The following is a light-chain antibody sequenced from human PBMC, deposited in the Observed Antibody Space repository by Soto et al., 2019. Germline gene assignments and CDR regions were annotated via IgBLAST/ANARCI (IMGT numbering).Light chain of an antibody. V-gene: IGLV2-23*02. CDR2: EVT. CDR1: SSDVGSYNL. Sequence: QSALTQPASVSGSPGQSITISCTGTSSDVGSYNLVSWYQQHPGKAPKLMIYEVTKRPSGVSNRFSGSKSGNTASLTISGLQAGDEADYSCCSYAGTTPSYVFGPGTKVTVL. CDR3: CSYAGTTPSYV. J-gene: IGLJ1*01.